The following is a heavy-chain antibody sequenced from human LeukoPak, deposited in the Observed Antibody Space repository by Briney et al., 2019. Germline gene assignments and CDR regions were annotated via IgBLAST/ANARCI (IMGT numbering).Heavy chain of an antibody. D-gene: IGHD1-26*01. CDR3: ARRPYSGSPNWFDP. J-gene: IGHJ5*02. Sequence: GEALKISWKGSGYSFTGYCIGWVRQMPGKGLEWMRIINLGDSDTKYSPSFQGQVTISLDKSISTAYLQWRSLKASDTAMYYCARRPYSGSPNWFDPWGQGTLVTVSS. V-gene: IGHV5-51*01. CDR2: INLGDSDT. CDR1: GYSFTGYC.